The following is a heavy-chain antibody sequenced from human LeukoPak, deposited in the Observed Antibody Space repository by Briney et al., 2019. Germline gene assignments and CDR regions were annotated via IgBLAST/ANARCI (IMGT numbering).Heavy chain of an antibody. CDR2: IYYSGST. CDR3: ARPVSIEGTYYFDY. Sequence: SETLSLTCTVSGGSISSSSYYSGWIRQPPGKGLEWIGSIYYSGSTYYNPSLKSRVTISVDTSKNQFSLRLSSVTAADTAVYYCARPVSIEGTYYFDYWGQGTLVTVSS. CDR1: GGSISSSSYY. V-gene: IGHV4-39*01. J-gene: IGHJ4*02. D-gene: IGHD2/OR15-2a*01.